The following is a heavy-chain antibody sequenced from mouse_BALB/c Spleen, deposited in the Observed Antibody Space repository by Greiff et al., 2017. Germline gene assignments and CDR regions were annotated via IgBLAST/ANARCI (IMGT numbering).Heavy chain of an antibody. V-gene: IGHV5-6-5*01. D-gene: IGHD1-1*01. CDR2: ISSGGST. Sequence: EVKLVESGGGLVKPGGSLKLSCAASGFTFSSYAMSWVRQTPEKRLEWVASISSGGSTYYPDSGKGRFTISRDNARNILYLQMSSLRSEDTAMYYCARREGYYGAMDYWGQGTSVTVSS. CDR1: GFTFSSYA. J-gene: IGHJ4*01. CDR3: ARREGYYGAMDY.